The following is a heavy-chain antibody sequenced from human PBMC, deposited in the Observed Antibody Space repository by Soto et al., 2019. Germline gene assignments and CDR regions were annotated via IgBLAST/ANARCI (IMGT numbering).Heavy chain of an antibody. J-gene: IGHJ6*02. V-gene: IGHV4-39*01. CDR1: GVSISSSSYY. CDR2: IYYSGST. Sequence: SETLSLTCTVSGVSISSSSYYWGWIRQPPGKGLEWIGSIYYSGSTYYNPSLKSRVTISVDTSKNQFSLKLSSVTAADTAVYYCAEVPAAMVYGMDVWGQGTTVTVS. D-gene: IGHD2-2*01. CDR3: AEVPAAMVYGMDV.